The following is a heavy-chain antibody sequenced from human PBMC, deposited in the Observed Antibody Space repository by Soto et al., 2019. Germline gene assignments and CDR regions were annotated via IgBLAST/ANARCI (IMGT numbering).Heavy chain of an antibody. CDR3: ARTSAAGKYYDGMDV. V-gene: IGHV5-51*01. J-gene: IGHJ6*02. D-gene: IGHD6-13*01. Sequence: GEALKISCQIFCYPFTTYWIGRVRPMPGKGLEWMGKIYPPDSDTRYSPSFQGRVTMSADKSISTAYLQWSSLKASDTAMYYCARTSAAGKYYDGMDVWGQGTTVTVSS. CDR1: CYPFTTYW. CDR2: IYPPDSDT.